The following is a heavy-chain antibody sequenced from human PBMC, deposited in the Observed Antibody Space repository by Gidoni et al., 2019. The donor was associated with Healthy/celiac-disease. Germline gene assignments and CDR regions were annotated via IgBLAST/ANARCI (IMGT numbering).Heavy chain of an antibody. CDR1: GGSISSYY. D-gene: IGHD5-18*01. V-gene: IGHV4-59*01. Sequence: QVQLQESGPGLVKPSETLSLTCTVTGGSISSYYWSWIRQPPGKGLEWIGYIYYSGSTNYNPSLKSRVTISVDTSKNQFSLKLSSVTAADTAVYYCARVHPIGYSYGYGYYYYGMDVWGQGTTVTVSS. CDR3: ARVHPIGYSYGYGYYYYGMDV. J-gene: IGHJ6*02. CDR2: IYYSGST.